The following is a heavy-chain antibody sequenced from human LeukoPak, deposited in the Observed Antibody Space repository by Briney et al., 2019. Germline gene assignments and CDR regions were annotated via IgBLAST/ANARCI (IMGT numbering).Heavy chain of an antibody. CDR2: TSYSDST. CDR3: AGGRSRFEN. Sequence: SETLSLTRTMSGGSFSSGYWSWVRPPPGKGLEWIGYTSYSDSTRYNPSLMSRVTMSIDTSMNQFSLTVTSVPAAHRAVHYFAGGRSRFENWGQGTLVRVPS. V-gene: IGHV4-59*01. CDR1: GGSFSSGY. D-gene: IGHD3-10*01. J-gene: IGHJ4*02.